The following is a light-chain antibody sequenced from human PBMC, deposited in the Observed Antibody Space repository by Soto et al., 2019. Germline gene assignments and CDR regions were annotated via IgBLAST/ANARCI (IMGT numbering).Light chain of an antibody. V-gene: IGLV2-14*01. CDR1: SSDIGGYNY. CDR3: SSYTSSSTHVV. CDR2: EVS. J-gene: IGLJ2*01. Sequence: QSVLTQPASVSGSPGQSITISCTGTSSDIGGYNYVSWYLQHPGKAPKLMTYEVSNRPSGVSNRFSGSKSGNTASLTISGLQAEDEAYYYCSSYTSSSTHVVFGGGTKXXVL.